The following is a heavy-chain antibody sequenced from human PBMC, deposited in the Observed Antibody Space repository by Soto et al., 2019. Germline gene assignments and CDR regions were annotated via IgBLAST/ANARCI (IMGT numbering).Heavy chain of an antibody. J-gene: IGHJ4*02. CDR1: GYTFTSYG. Sequence: ASVKVSCKASGYTFTSYGISWVRQAPGQGLEWMGWISAYNGNTNYAQKLQGRVTMTTDTSTSTAYMELSSLRSEDTAVYYCASSDLPYDSSGYYYDYFDYWGQGTLVTVSS. CDR3: ASSDLPYDSSGYYYDYFDY. V-gene: IGHV1-18*01. CDR2: ISAYNGNT. D-gene: IGHD3-22*01.